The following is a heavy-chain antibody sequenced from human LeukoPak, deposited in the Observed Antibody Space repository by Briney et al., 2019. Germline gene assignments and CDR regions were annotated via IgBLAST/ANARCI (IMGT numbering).Heavy chain of an antibody. CDR2: IYYSGST. CDR3: ARAPDWYFDL. Sequence: SETLSLTCTVSGGSISSHYWSWIRQPPGKGLEWIGYIYYSGSTNYNPSLKSRVTISVDTSKNQFSLKLSSVTAAGTAVYYCARAPDWYFDLWGRGTLVTVSS. V-gene: IGHV4-59*11. CDR1: GGSISSHY. J-gene: IGHJ2*01.